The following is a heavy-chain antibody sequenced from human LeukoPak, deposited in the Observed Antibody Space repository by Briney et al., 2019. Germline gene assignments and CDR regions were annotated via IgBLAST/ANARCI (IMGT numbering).Heavy chain of an antibody. CDR1: GDSIGSISSRSYY. V-gene: IGHV4-39*01. D-gene: IGHD3-22*01. CDR3: VRHLGPRRDRPLGYHFDSSGYYYFDY. J-gene: IGHJ4*02. Sequence: SETLSLTCTVSGDSIGSISSRSYYWGWIRQSPGKGLEWIGSIYYSGSTDYSPSLKSRVTISVDMSKNQFSLTLRSVTATDTAVYFCVRHLGPRRDRPLGYHFDSSGYYYFDYWGQGTLVTVSS. CDR2: IYYSGST.